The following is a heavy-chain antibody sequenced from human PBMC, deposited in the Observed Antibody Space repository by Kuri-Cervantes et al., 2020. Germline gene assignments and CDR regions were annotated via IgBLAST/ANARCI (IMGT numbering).Heavy chain of an antibody. J-gene: IGHJ4*02. D-gene: IGHD3-10*01. CDR1: GFTFSSYA. V-gene: IGHV3-30-3*01. CDR2: ISYDGSNK. CDR3: ASHRVGSDY. Sequence: GGSLRLSCAASGFTFSSYAMHWVRQAPGKGLEWVAVISYDGSNKYYADSVKGRFTISRDNSKNTLYLQMNSLRAEDTAVYYCASHRVGSDYWGQGTLVTVSS.